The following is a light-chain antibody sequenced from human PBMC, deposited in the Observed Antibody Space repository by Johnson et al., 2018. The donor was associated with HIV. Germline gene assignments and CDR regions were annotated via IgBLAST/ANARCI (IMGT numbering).Light chain of an antibody. CDR1: SSNIGNNY. V-gene: IGLV1-51*01. CDR2: DNN. Sequence: QPVLTQPPSVSAAPGQKVTISCSGSSSNIGNNYVSWYQQLPGTAPKLLIYDNNKRPSGIPDRFSGSKSGTSATLGITGLQTGDEADYYCGTWDSSRSANVIGTGAKVT. CDR3: GTWDSSRSANV. J-gene: IGLJ1*01.